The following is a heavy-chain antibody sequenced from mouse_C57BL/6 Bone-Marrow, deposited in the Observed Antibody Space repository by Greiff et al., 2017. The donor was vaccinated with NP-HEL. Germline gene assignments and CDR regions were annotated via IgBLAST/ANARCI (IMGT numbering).Heavy chain of an antibody. V-gene: IGHV1-64*01. CDR3: ARSDYYGSSYVIY. D-gene: IGHD1-1*01. CDR1: GYTFTSYW. CDR2: IHPNSGSI. Sequence: VQLQQPGAELVKPGASVKLSCKASGYTFTSYWMHWVKQRPGQGLEWIVMIHPNSGSINYNEKFKSKATLTVDKSSSTAYMQLSSLTSEDSAVYYCARSDYYGSSYVIYWGQGTTLTVSS. J-gene: IGHJ2*01.